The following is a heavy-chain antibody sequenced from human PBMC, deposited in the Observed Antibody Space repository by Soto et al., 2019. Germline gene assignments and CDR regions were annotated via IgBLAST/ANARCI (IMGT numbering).Heavy chain of an antibody. D-gene: IGHD2-8*01. CDR1: GGSISRGSYS. CDR3: ARWWMYDPRFDP. Sequence: SDTLSLTCAVFGGSISRGSYSWSWIRQPPGKGLEWIGYIYHSGSTYYNPSLKSRVTISVDRSKNQFSLKLSSVTAADTAVSYCARWWMYDPRFDPWGQGTLVTVS. V-gene: IGHV4-30-2*01. CDR2: IYHSGST. J-gene: IGHJ5*02.